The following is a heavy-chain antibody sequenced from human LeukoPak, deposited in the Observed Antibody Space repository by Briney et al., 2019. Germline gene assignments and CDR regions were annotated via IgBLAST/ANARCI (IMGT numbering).Heavy chain of an antibody. CDR1: GGSISSYY. D-gene: IGHD3-22*01. V-gene: IGHV4-59*01. Sequence: SETLSLTCTVSGGSISSYYWSWLRQPPGKGLEWIGYIYYSGSTNYNPSLKSRVTISVDTSKNQFSLKLSSVTAADTAVYYCARDHPYYYDSSGYSGRDAFDIWGQGTMVTVSS. CDR2: IYYSGST. CDR3: ARDHPYYYDSSGYSGRDAFDI. J-gene: IGHJ3*02.